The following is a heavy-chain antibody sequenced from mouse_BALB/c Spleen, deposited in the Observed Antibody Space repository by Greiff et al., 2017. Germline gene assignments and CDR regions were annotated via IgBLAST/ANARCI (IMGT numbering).Heavy chain of an antibody. J-gene: IGHJ1*01. CDR2: ISSGSSTI. CDR3: ARKSYGSSWYFDV. Sequence: EVKVVESGGGLVQPGGSRKLSCAASGFTFSSFGMHWVRQAPEKGLEWVAYISSGSSTIYYADTVKGRFTISRDNPKNTLFLQMTSLRSEDTAMYYCARKSYGSSWYFDVWGAGTTVTVSS. V-gene: IGHV5-17*02. D-gene: IGHD1-1*01. CDR1: GFTFSSFG.